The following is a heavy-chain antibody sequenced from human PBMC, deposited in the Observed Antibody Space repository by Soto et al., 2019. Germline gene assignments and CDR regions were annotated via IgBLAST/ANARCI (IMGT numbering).Heavy chain of an antibody. J-gene: IGHJ3*02. D-gene: IGHD2-15*01. Sequence: EGTLRLSCAASGFTFSSYGMHWVRQAPGKGLEWVAVIWYDGSNKYYADSVKGRFTISRDNSKNTLYLQMNSLRAEDTAVYYCARDAGNCSGSSCYYGAFGIWRQETIVTASS. CDR1: GFTFSSYG. V-gene: IGHV3-33*01. CDR3: ARDAGNCSGSSCYYGAFGI. CDR2: IWYDGSNK.